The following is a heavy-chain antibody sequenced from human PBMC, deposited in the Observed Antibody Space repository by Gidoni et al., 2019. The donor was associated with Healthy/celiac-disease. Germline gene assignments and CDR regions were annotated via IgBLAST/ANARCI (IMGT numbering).Heavy chain of an antibody. Sequence: VQLQQWGAGLLKPSETLSLNCAVYGGSFSGYYWSWIRQPPGKGLEWIGEINHSGSTNYNPSLKSRVTISVDTSKNQFSLKLSSVTAADTAVYYCARGGYCSSTSCRLYYYYGMDVWGQGTTVTVSS. D-gene: IGHD2-2*01. CDR3: ARGGYCSSTSCRLYYYYGMDV. V-gene: IGHV4-34*01. J-gene: IGHJ6*02. CDR1: GGSFSGYY. CDR2: INHSGST.